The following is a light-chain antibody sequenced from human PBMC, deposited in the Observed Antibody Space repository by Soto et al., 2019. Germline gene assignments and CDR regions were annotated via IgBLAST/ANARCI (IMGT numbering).Light chain of an antibody. Sequence: EIVLTQSPATLSLSPGERATLSCRASQTFSSHLAWYQQKPGQAPRLLIYDASKRATGIPARFSGRGSGTAFTLTISSLEPEDSADYYCQPRSNWPPVITFGQGTRLEIK. CDR2: DAS. CDR3: QPRSNWPPVIT. J-gene: IGKJ5*01. V-gene: IGKV3-11*01. CDR1: QTFSSH.